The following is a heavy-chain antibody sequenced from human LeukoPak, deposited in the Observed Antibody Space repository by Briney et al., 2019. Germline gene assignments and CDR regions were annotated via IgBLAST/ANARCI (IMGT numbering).Heavy chain of an antibody. CDR2: ISSSSSYI. J-gene: IGHJ4*02. D-gene: IGHD5-18*01. Sequence: GGSLRLSCAASGFTFSSYSMNWVRQAPGKGLEWVSSISSSSSYIYFADSVKGRFTISRDNAKNSLYLQMNSLRAEDTAVYYCAPDVDTAMRYWGQGTLVTVSS. CDR3: APDVDTAMRY. CDR1: GFTFSSYS. V-gene: IGHV3-21*01.